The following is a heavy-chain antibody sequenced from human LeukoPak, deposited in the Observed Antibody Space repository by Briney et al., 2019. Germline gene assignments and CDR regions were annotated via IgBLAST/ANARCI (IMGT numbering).Heavy chain of an antibody. D-gene: IGHD6-25*01. J-gene: IGHJ4*02. CDR1: GGSINNGDNY. V-gene: IGHV4-30-4*01. CDR2: IYYRGTA. CDR3: ARIQGNGYYGWDYFDF. Sequence: SETLSLTCTVSGGSINNGDNYWSWIRQPPGKGLEWIGFIYYRGTAYYDASLKSRMSISIDTSKNQFSLTLSSVTAADTAVYYCARIQGNGYYGWDYFDFWGQGTLVTVSS.